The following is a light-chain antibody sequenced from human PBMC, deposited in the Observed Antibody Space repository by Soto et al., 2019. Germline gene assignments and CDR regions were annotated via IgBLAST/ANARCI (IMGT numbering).Light chain of an antibody. V-gene: IGKV1-5*01. CDR2: DAS. CDR1: QSISSW. J-gene: IGKJ4*01. Sequence: DIQMTQSPSTLSASVGDRVTITCRASQSISSWLAWYQQKPGKAPKLLIYDASSLESGVPSRFSGSGSGTEFTLTISSLQPDDFATYYCQQYNSPPLTCGGGTKVEIK. CDR3: QQYNSPPLT.